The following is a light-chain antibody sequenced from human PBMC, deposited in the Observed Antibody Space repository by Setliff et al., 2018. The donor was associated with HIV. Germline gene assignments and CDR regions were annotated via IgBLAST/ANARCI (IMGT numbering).Light chain of an antibody. V-gene: IGLV2-8*01. CDR3: SSYGGGDNLL. Sequence: QSALTQPPSASGSPGQSVTISCTGASTDVGGYDHASWYQQHPGKPPKVVISEVSQRPSGVPDRFSGSKSGNTAFLTVSGLQAEDEADYYCSSYGGGDNLLFGGGTKVTVL. J-gene: IGLJ2*01. CDR1: STDVGGYDH. CDR2: EVS.